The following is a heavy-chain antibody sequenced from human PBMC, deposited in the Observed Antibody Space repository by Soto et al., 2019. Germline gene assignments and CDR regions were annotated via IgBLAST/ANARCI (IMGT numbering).Heavy chain of an antibody. J-gene: IGHJ6*02. Sequence: EVQLVESGGGLVKPGGSLRLSCAASGFTFSNAWMSWVRQAPGKGLEWVGRIKSKTDGGTTDYAAPVKGRFTISRDDSKNTLYLQMNSLKTEDTAVYYCTTEQQLVRRGVFGDYYYYYGMDVWGQGTTVTVSS. CDR3: TTEQQLVRRGVFGDYYYYYGMDV. D-gene: IGHD6-13*01. CDR2: IKSKTDGGTT. CDR1: GFTFSNAW. V-gene: IGHV3-15*01.